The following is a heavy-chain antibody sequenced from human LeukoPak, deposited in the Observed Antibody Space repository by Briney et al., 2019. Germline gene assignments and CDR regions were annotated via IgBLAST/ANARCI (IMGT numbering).Heavy chain of an antibody. J-gene: IGHJ5*02. V-gene: IGHV3-23*01. CDR2: ITGSGGGS. CDR3: ARGGISWFDP. D-gene: IGHD2-15*01. Sequence: GGSLRLSCIASGFIFSNYAMSWVRQAPGKGLEWVSIITGSGGGSYYADSVKGRFTLSRDNSENTLYLQMNSLRAEDTAVYYCARGGISWFDPWGQGTLVTVSS. CDR1: GFIFSNYA.